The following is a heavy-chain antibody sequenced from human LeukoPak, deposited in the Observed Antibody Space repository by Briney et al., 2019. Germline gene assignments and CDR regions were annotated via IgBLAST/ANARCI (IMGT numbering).Heavy chain of an antibody. D-gene: IGHD1-26*01. CDR3: AREVGGALHYFDY. J-gene: IGHJ4*02. CDR1: GFTVSTNY. CDR2: IYSGGTT. Sequence: GGSLRLSCAASGFTVSTNYMSWVRQAPGKGLEWVSDIYSGGTTYYADSVKGRFTISRDNSKNTLYLQMNSLRAEDTAVYYCAREVGGALHYFDYWGQGTLVTVSS. V-gene: IGHV3-66*01.